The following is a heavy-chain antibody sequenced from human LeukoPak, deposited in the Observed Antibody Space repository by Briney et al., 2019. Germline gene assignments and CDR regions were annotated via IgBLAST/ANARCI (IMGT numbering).Heavy chain of an antibody. J-gene: IGHJ3*02. CDR1: GFTFSSYA. D-gene: IGHD3-10*01. Sequence: PGGSLRLSCAASGFTFSSYAMSWVRQAPGKGLEWVSAISGSGGSTYYADSVKGRFTISRDKSKNTLYLQMNSLRAEDTAVYYCARVCRDRGVNCVNAFDIWGQGTMVTVSS. CDR2: ISGSGGST. CDR3: ARVCRDRGVNCVNAFDI. V-gene: IGHV3-23*01.